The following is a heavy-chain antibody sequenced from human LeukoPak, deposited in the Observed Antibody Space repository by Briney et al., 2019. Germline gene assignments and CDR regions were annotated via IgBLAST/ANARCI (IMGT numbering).Heavy chain of an antibody. D-gene: IGHD2-21*02. J-gene: IGHJ4*02. CDR2: ITPNSGGT. V-gene: IGHV1-2*06. CDR1: GYTFTCYY. CDR3: ARADGDCGRGIDY. Sequence: ASVKVSCKTSGYTFTCYYMHWVRQAPGQGLEWMGRITPNSGGTKYAQKFQATVTMTRDTSIGTAYMELSSLRSDDTAVYYCARADGDCGRGIDYWGQGTLVTVSS.